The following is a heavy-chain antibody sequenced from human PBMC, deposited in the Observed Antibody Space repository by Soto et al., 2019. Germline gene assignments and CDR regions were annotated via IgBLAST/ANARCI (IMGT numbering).Heavy chain of an antibody. CDR3: ARQPGYSSGWSDAYYYYYGMDV. CDR2: IWYDGSNK. Sequence: GGSLRLSCAASGFTFSSYAMTWVRQAPGKGLEWVAVIWYDGSNKYYADSVKGRFTISRDNSKNTLYLQMNSLRAEDTAVYYCARQPGYSSGWSDAYYYYYGMDVWGQGTTVTVSS. V-gene: IGHV3-33*08. J-gene: IGHJ6*02. D-gene: IGHD6-19*01. CDR1: GFTFSSYA.